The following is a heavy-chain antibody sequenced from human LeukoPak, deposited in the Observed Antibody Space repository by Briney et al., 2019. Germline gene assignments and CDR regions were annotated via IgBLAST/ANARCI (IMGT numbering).Heavy chain of an antibody. D-gene: IGHD2-15*01. Sequence: SDTLSLTCTISGGSISSYYWRWIRQPPGKGLEWIGYVDYRGNTNYNPSLKSRVTISIDTPKSLFSLKLNSVTAADTAVYYCARVEVGAANRQWYGMDVWGQGTTVTVSS. CDR1: GGSISSYY. CDR3: ARVEVGAANRQWYGMDV. V-gene: IGHV4-59*07. J-gene: IGHJ6*02. CDR2: VDYRGNT.